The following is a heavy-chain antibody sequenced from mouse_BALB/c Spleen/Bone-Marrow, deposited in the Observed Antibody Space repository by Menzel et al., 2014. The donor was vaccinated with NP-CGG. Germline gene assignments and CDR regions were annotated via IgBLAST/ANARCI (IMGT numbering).Heavy chain of an antibody. CDR3: ARHAYYDQTEVSFVY. CDR1: GFSFSNYG. J-gene: IGHJ3*01. Sequence: EVQRVESGGGLVKSGGSLKLSCAASGFSFSNYGMSWVRQTPEKGLEWVATISGDGRYTFYSDSVKGRFTISRDNAKNNLYLQLSSLRSEDTALYYCARHAYYDQTEVSFVYWGQGTLVTVSA. CDR2: ISGDGRYT. V-gene: IGHV5-9-2*01. D-gene: IGHD2-4*01.